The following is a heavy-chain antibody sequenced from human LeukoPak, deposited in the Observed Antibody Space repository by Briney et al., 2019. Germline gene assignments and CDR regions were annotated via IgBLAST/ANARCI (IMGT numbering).Heavy chain of an antibody. Sequence: PGRSLRLSCAASGFTFSTYAIHWGRQAPGKGLEWVAVISFDGVNTFYADSVNGRFTISRDNSNNTVYLQMNNLRPEDTAVFYCARGQGYESYYYMDVWGKGTTVTISS. CDR3: ARGQGYESYYYMDV. CDR1: GFTFSTYA. D-gene: IGHD2-2*01. V-gene: IGHV3-30*04. J-gene: IGHJ6*03. CDR2: ISFDGVNT.